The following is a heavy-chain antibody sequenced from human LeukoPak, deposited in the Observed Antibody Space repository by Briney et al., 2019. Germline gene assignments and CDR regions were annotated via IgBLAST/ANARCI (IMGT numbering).Heavy chain of an antibody. CDR1: GYNFTKSS. D-gene: IGHD5-12*01. J-gene: IGHJ4*02. CDR2: FDPEDAET. Sequence: ASVKVSCKVSGYNFTKSSMHWVRQAPGKGLEWMGGFDPEDAETIYAQKFQGRVTMTEYTSTHTAYMELSSLRSEDTAVYYCATVISGYLFDYWGQGTLVTVSS. CDR3: ATVISGYLFDY. V-gene: IGHV1-24*01.